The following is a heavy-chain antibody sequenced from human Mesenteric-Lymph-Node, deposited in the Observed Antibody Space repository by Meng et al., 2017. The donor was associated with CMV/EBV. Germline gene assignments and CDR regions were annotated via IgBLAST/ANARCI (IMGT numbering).Heavy chain of an antibody. D-gene: IGHD5-18*01. CDR2: INHSGST. CDR1: GGSFSGYY. CDR3: ARVGGYSYGYHAIDI. Sequence: SETLSLTCAVYGGSFSGYYWSWIRQPPGKGLEWIGEINHSGSTNYNPSLKSRVTISVDTSKNQFSLKLNSVTAADTAVYYCARVGGYSYGYHAIDIWGQGTMVTVSS. V-gene: IGHV4-34*01. J-gene: IGHJ3*02.